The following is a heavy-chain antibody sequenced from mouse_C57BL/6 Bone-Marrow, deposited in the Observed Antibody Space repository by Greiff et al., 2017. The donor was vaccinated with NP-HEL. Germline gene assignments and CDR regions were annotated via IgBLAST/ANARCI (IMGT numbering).Heavy chain of an antibody. CDR1: GYTFTDYN. CDR3: ARKFLAY. V-gene: IGHV1-18*01. CDR2: INPNNGGT. Sequence: EVQVVESGPELVKPGASVKIPCKASGYTFTDYNMDWVKQSHGKSLEWIGDINPNNGGTIYNQKFKGKATLTVDKSSSTAYMELRSLTSEDTAVYYCARKFLAYWGQGTLVTVSA. J-gene: IGHJ3*01.